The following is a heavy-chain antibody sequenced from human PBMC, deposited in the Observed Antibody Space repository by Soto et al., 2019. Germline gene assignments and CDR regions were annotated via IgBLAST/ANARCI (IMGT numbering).Heavy chain of an antibody. V-gene: IGHV3-30-3*01. CDR1: GFSFSSYA. CDR2: ITNDGINK. CDR3: ARDMYSSDYIIKGFAP. J-gene: IGHJ5*02. Sequence: QVRLVESGGGVVQPGRSLRLSCTASGFSFSSYAMYWFRQPPGKGLEWVAVITNDGINKHYADSVKGRVTVSRDNSNHSLDLHLSSLRVEDTAMCSCARDMYSSDYIIKGFAPWGQGTLVTVSS. D-gene: IGHD6-19*01.